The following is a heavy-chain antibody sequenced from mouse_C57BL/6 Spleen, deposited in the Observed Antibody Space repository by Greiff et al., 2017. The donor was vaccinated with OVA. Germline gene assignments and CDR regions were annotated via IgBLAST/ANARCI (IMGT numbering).Heavy chain of an antibody. J-gene: IGHJ1*03. Sequence: LVESGAELARPGASVKMSCKASGYTFTSYTMHWVKQRPGQGLEWIGYINPSSGYTKYNQKFKDKATLTADKSSSTAYMQLSSLTSEDSAVYYCAREGGNYVVYFDVWGTGTTVTVSS. D-gene: IGHD2-1*01. V-gene: IGHV1-4*01. CDR3: AREGGNYVVYFDV. CDR2: INPSSGYT. CDR1: GYTFTSYT.